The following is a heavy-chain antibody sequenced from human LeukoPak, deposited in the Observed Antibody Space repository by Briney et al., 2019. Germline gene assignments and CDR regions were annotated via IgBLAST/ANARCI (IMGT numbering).Heavy chain of an antibody. D-gene: IGHD4-17*01. Sequence: GGSLRLSCAVSGLSFSSYSMNWVRQAPGKGLEWVSSISSISSFIYYADSVKGRFTVSRDNAKNSLYLQMNSLRAEDTAVYYCAREMTTVTTGDYWGQGTLVTVSS. J-gene: IGHJ4*02. CDR3: AREMTTVTTGDY. CDR2: ISSISSFI. V-gene: IGHV3-21*01. CDR1: GLSFSSYS.